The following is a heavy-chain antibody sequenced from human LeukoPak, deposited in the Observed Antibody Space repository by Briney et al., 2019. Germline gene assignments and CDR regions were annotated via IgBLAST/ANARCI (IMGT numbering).Heavy chain of an antibody. J-gene: IGHJ5*02. Sequence: SVKVSCKASGGTFSRYAISWVRQAPGQGLEWMGGIIPIFGRANYAQKFQGRVTITADESTSTAYMELSSLRSEDTAVYYCAREGNYYDSSGFSIKWFDPWGQGTLVTVSS. V-gene: IGHV1-69*01. CDR1: GGTFSRYA. CDR3: AREGNYYDSSGFSIKWFDP. D-gene: IGHD3-22*01. CDR2: IIPIFGRA.